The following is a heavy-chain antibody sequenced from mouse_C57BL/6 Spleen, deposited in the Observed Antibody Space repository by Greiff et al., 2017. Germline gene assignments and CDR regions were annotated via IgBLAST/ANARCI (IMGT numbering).Heavy chain of an antibody. CDR1: GYTFTSYW. V-gene: IGHV1-59*01. CDR2: IDPSDSYT. D-gene: IGHD1-1*01. CDR3: ARCYYGSSYPFFDY. Sequence: QVQLQQPGAELVRPGTSVKLSCKASGYTFTSYWMHWVKQRPGQGLEWIGVIDPSDSYTNYNQKFKGKATLTVDTSSSTAYMQLSSLTSEDSAVYYCARCYYGSSYPFFDYWGQGTTLTVSS. J-gene: IGHJ2*01.